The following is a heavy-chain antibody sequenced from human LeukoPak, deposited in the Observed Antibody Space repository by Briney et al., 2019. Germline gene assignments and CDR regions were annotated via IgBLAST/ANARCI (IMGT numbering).Heavy chain of an antibody. J-gene: IGHJ4*02. Sequence: GGSLRFSCAASGFTFSCYAMSWVRQAPGKGVEWVSAISGGGGSTYYADSVKGRFTISRDNSKNTLYLQMNSLRAEDTAVYYCAKAMRGSPSSYFDYWGQGTLVTISS. CDR2: ISGGGGST. CDR1: GFTFSCYA. V-gene: IGHV3-23*01. D-gene: IGHD6-19*01. CDR3: AKAMRGSPSSYFDY.